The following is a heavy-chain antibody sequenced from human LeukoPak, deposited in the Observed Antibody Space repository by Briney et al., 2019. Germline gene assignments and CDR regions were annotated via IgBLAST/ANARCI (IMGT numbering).Heavy chain of an antibody. CDR3: ARGPSLGAARPFDP. J-gene: IGHJ5*02. D-gene: IGHD6-6*01. V-gene: IGHV1-2*02. Sequence: ASVKVSCKASGYTFTGYYMHWVRQAPGQGLGWMGWINPNSGGTNYAQKFQGRVTMTRDTSISTAYMELSRLRSDDTAVYYCARGPSLGAARPFDPWGQGTLVTVSS. CDR2: INPNSGGT. CDR1: GYTFTGYY.